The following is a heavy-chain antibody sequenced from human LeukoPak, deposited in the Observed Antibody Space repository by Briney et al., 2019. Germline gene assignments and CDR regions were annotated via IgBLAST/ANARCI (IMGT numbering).Heavy chain of an antibody. CDR3: ARGYCSGGSCYSSYYYSYMDV. D-gene: IGHD2-15*01. Sequence: SETLSLTCTVSGGSISSYYWSWIRQPPGKGLEWIGSINYSGSTYYNPSLKSRVTISVDRSKNQFSLKLSSVTAADTAVYYCARGYCSGGSCYSSYYYSYMDVWGKGTTVTVSS. J-gene: IGHJ6*03. CDR1: GGSISSYY. CDR2: INYSGST. V-gene: IGHV4-39*07.